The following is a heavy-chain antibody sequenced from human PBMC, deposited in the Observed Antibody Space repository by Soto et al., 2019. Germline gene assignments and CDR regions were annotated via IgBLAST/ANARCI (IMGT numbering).Heavy chain of an antibody. J-gene: IGHJ5*02. CDR2: NYYSGST. V-gene: IGHV4-30-4*01. D-gene: IGHD2-2*02. CDR1: GGSISSGDYY. CDR3: ARERVPAGIHHTWFDP. Sequence: QVQLQESGPGLVKPSQTLSLTCTVSGGSISSGDYYWRWLRQPPGKGLEWIGYNYYSGSTYYNPSLKSQLIISIATSKNQFSLKLSSVTAADTAVYYCARERVPAGIHHTWFDPWGQGILVTVSS.